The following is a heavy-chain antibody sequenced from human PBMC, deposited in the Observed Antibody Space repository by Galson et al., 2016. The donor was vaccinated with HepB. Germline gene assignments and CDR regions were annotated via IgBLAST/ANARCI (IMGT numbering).Heavy chain of an antibody. J-gene: IGHJ5*02. D-gene: IGHD3-3*01. CDR1: GFTFMGYN. CDR2: ISATGTTI. V-gene: IGHV3-48*03. Sequence: SLRLSCAASGFTFMGYNMNWVRQAPGKGPEWISYISATGTTIEYADSVKGRFTISRDNAKNSLYLQMNSLRAEDTAVYYCARHSRATFGEPNWFDPWGQGTLVTVSS. CDR3: ARHSRATFGEPNWFDP.